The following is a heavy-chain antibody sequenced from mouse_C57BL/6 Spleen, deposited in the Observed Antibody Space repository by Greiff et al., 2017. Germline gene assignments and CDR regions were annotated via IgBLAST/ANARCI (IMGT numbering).Heavy chain of an antibody. CDR1: GFSLTSYA. Sequence: VNVVESGPGLVAPSQSLSITCTVSGFSLTSYAISWVRQPPGKGLEWLGVIWTGGGTNYNSALKSRLSISKDNSKSQVFLKMNSLQTDDTARYYCAGYDQALLAYWGQGTLVTVSA. CDR3: AGYDQALLAY. CDR2: IWTGGGT. D-gene: IGHD2-2*01. J-gene: IGHJ3*01. V-gene: IGHV2-9-1*01.